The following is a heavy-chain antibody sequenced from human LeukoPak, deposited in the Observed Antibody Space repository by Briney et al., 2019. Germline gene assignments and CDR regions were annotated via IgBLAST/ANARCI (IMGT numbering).Heavy chain of an antibody. J-gene: IGHJ6*03. CDR3: ARDCKGYYYMDV. CDR1: GFTVSSNY. D-gene: IGHD2/OR15-2a*01. Sequence: GGSLRHSCAASGFTVSSNYMSWVRQAPGKGLEWVSVIYSGGSTYYADSVKGRFTISRDNSKNTLYLQMNSLRAEDTAVYYCARDCKGYYYMDVWGKGTTVTISS. V-gene: IGHV3-53*01. CDR2: IYSGGST.